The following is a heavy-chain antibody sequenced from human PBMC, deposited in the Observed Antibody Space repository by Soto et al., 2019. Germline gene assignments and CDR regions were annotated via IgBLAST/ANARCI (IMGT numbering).Heavy chain of an antibody. D-gene: IGHD3-3*01. CDR1: GGSISSSSYY. J-gene: IGHJ4*02. Sequence: PSETLSLTCTVSGGSISSSSYYWGWIRQPPGRGLEWIGSIYYSGSTYYNPSLKSRVTISVDTSKNQFSLKLSSVTAADTAVYYCARRGAAYDFWSGSLDYFDYWGQGTLVTVSS. V-gene: IGHV4-39*01. CDR3: ARRGAAYDFWSGSLDYFDY. CDR2: IYYSGST.